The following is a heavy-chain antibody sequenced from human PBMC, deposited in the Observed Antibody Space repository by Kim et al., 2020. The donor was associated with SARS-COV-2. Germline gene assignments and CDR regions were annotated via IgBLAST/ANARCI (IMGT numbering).Heavy chain of an antibody. J-gene: IGHJ5*02. CDR3: ARVRDYFFDSSGITA. CDR1: GFTFSSYN. CDR2: ISGSGTHI. V-gene: IGHV3-21*01. Sequence: GGSLRLSCTASGFTFSSYNMNWVRQAPGKGLEWVSSISGSGTHIYYADSMKGRFTISRDNAKNSLYLQMNNLTAEDTAVFYCARVRDYFFDSSGITAWGQGTLVTVSS. D-gene: IGHD3-22*01.